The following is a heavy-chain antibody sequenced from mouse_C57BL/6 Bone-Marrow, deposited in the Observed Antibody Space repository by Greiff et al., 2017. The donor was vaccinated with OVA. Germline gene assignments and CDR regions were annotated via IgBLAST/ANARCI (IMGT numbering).Heavy chain of an antibody. J-gene: IGHJ1*03. Sequence: EVKLMESGGDLVKPGGSLKLSCAASGFTFSSYGMSWVRQTPDKRLEWVATISSGGSYTYYPDSVKGRFTISRDNAKNTLYLQMSSLKSEDTAMYYCASPGYFDVWGTGTTVTVSS. CDR3: ASPGYFDV. CDR1: GFTFSSYG. CDR2: ISSGGSYT. V-gene: IGHV5-6*01.